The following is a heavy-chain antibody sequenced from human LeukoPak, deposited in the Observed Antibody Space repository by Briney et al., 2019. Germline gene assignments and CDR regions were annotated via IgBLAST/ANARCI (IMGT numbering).Heavy chain of an antibody. V-gene: IGHV3-7*01. CDR2: IKQDGGEK. D-gene: IGHD4-11*01. CDR3: ARGGFSMPDYPPRYFDY. CDR1: GFTFSTYW. Sequence: PGGSLRLSCAGSGFTFSTYWMSWVRQAPGKGLEWVANIKQDGGEKYYVDSVKGRFTISRDNAKNSLYLQMNSLRAEDTAVYYCARGGFSMPDYPPRYFDYWGQGTLVTVSS. J-gene: IGHJ4*02.